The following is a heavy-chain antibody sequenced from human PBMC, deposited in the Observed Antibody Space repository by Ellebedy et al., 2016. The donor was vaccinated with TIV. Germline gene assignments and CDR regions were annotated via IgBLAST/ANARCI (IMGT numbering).Heavy chain of an antibody. D-gene: IGHD2-21*02. CDR3: ARDRHVDRGDCLDY. J-gene: IGHJ4*02. CDR2: IWYDGSIK. V-gene: IGHV3-33*01. CDR1: GFTFSSYG. Sequence: PGGSLRLSCAASGFTFSSYGMHWVRQAPGKGLEWVAVIWYDGSIKYYADSVKGRFTISRDNSKNTLSLQMNNLGAEDTAVYYCARDRHVDRGDCLDYWGQGTLVTVSS.